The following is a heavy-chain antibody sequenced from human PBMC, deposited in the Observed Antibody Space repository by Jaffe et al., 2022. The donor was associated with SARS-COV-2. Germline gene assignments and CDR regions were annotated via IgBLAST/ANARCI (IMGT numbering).Heavy chain of an antibody. CDR3: AFYRPAYGMDV. CDR1: GFIFSDSD. D-gene: IGHD2-2*01. J-gene: IGHJ6*02. V-gene: IGHV3-73*01. CDR2: ITGKYAT. Sequence: EVHLVESGGGLVQPGGSLKLSCAASGFIFSDSDIHWVRQASGKGLEGVGRITGKYATTYTGSVKGRFTISRDNSKNTAYLQMNSLKIEDTAVYYCAFYRPAYGMDVWGQGTTVTVSS.